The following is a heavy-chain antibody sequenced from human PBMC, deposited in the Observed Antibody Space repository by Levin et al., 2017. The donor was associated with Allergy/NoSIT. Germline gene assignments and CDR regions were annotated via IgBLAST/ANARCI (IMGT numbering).Heavy chain of an antibody. CDR2: INSDGSST. CDR3: ARTFIGSYGYDY. D-gene: IGHD5-18*01. CDR1: GFTFSDYW. J-gene: IGHJ4*02. Sequence: SGGSLRLSCAASGFTFSDYWMHWVRQVPGKGLVWVSRINSDGSSTTYADSVKGRFTISRDNAKNTLYLQMNSLRAEDTAVYYCARTFIGSYGYDYWGQGTLVTVSS. V-gene: IGHV3-74*01.